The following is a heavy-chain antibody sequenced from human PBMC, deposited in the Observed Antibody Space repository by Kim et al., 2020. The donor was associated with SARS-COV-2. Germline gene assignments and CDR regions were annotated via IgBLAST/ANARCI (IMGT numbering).Heavy chain of an antibody. J-gene: IGHJ1*01. CDR1: GFTFSSYA. D-gene: IGHD3-22*01. Sequence: GGSLRLSCAASGFTFSSYAMSWVRQAPGKGLEWVSAISGSGGSTYYADSVKGRFTISRDNSKNTLYLQMNSLRAEDTAVYYCAKGLYDSSGYYSPITRSAEYFQHWGQGTLVTVSS. V-gene: IGHV3-23*01. CDR3: AKGLYDSSGYYSPITRSAEYFQH. CDR2: ISGSGGST.